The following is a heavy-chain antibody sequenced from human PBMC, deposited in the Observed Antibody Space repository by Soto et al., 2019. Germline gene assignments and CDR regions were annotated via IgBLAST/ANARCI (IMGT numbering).Heavy chain of an antibody. D-gene: IGHD5-12*01. CDR2: IIPIVGTP. J-gene: IGHJ4*02. CDR1: GVTFSRQD. CDR3: ATNEGRDGYSFDY. V-gene: IGHV1-69*13. Sequence: SVKVSCKASGVTFSRQDMRWVRQAPGQGLEWMGGIIPIVGTPQYGEKFKVRVTLTADESTSTAYMELSSLTSEDTAVYYCATNEGRDGYSFDYWGQGSLVTVSS.